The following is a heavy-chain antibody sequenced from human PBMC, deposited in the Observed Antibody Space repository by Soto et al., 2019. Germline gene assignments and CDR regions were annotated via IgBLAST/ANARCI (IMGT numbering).Heavy chain of an antibody. J-gene: IGHJ6*02. V-gene: IGHV3-48*02. CDR1: GFTLINYA. Sequence: EVQLVESGGGLVQPGGYLRLSCAASGFTLINYAVNWVRQAPGKGLEWVSYISSDSRYIYYGDSVKGRFTISRDNARKSVYLPMNSLRDEDTAVYYCARIKLVEFFFINVDVYDMDVWGQGTPVTVSS. CDR2: ISSDSRYI. CDR3: ARIKLVEFFFINVDVYDMDV. D-gene: IGHD3-16*01.